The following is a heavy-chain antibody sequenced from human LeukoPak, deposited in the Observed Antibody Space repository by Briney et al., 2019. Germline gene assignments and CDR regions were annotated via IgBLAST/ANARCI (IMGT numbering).Heavy chain of an antibody. CDR3: ARRPGRYCSGGSCYSLWFDP. CDR2: VHYSGST. V-gene: IGHV4-39*01. D-gene: IGHD2-15*01. J-gene: IGHJ5*02. CDR1: GGSISSSSYF. Sequence: PSETLSLTCSVSGGSISSSSYFWGWIRQPPGKGLEWIASVHYSGSTYYNPSLKSRVTISVDTSKNQFSLKLSSVTAADTAVYYCARRPGRYCSGGSCYSLWFDPRGQGTLVTVSS.